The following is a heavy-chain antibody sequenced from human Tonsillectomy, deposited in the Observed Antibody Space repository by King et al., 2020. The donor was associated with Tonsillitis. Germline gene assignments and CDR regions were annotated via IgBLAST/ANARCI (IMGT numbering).Heavy chain of an antibody. CDR1: GFMFSNNG. D-gene: IGHD2-15*01. CDR3: AEEGSGLSDWYFDL. CDR2: IAYDASYE. V-gene: IGHV3-30*18. J-gene: IGHJ2*01. Sequence: VQLVESGGGVVQPGRSLRLSCAASGFMFSNNGMHWVRQAPGKGLEWVALIAYDASYENYADSVKGRFTISRDNTKNPQYLEMNSLRVEDTAVYYCAEEGSGLSDWYFDLWGRGTLVTVSS.